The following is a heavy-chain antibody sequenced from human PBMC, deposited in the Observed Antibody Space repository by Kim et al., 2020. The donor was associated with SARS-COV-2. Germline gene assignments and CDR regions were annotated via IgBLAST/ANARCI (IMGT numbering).Heavy chain of an antibody. Sequence: GGSLRLSCAASGFTFSNAWMSWVRQAPWKGLEWVGRIKTKTDGETTDYAAPVKGSFTISRDDSKTTLHLQMDSLKIEDTAVYYCTTLISAAGRGYWGQGT. J-gene: IGHJ4*02. CDR3: TTLISAAGRGY. CDR1: GFTFSNAW. D-gene: IGHD6-13*01. CDR2: IKTKTDGETT. V-gene: IGHV3-15*01.